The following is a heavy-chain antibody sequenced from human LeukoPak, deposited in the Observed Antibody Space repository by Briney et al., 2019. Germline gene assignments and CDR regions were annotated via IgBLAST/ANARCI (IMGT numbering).Heavy chain of an antibody. CDR3: ARDRFTNPRVGDAFDI. Sequence: GGSLRLSCAASGFTFSSYAMSWVRQAPGKGLEWVSVIYSGGSTYYADSVKGRFTISRDNSKNTLYLQMNSLRAEDTAVYYCARDRFTNPRVGDAFDIWGQGTMVTVSS. J-gene: IGHJ3*02. CDR1: GFTFSSYA. CDR2: IYSGGST. D-gene: IGHD3-16*01. V-gene: IGHV3-53*01.